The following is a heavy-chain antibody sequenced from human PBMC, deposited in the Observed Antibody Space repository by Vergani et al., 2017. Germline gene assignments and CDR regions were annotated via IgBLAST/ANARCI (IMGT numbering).Heavy chain of an antibody. J-gene: IGHJ3*01. CDR2: ISARYPST. V-gene: IGHV3-23*01. CDR1: GFTFSACP. D-gene: IGHD2-2*01. CDR3: AREYSSTSGRAFDF. Sequence: EVQLLQSGGGVIQPGGSVRLSCAASGFTFSACPMTWVRQAPGKGLEWVSAISARYPSTYYAESVKGRFTISRDSAKNSLYLQMDSLRAEDTAVYYCAREYSSTSGRAFDFWGQGTKVTVSS.